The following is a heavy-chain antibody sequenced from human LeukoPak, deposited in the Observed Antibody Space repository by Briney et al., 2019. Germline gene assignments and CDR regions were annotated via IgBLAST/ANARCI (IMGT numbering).Heavy chain of an antibody. CDR1: GGSFSGYY. CDR2: INHSGST. J-gene: IGHJ4*01. V-gene: IGHV4-34*01. Sequence: PSETLSLTCAVYGGSFSGYYWSWIRQPPGKGLEWIGEINHSGSTNYNLSLKSRVTISVDTSKNQFSLKLSSVTAADTAVYYCARAGYWNYYGSGSYYSFDYWGQGTLVTVSS. CDR3: ARAGYWNYYGSGSYYSFDY. D-gene: IGHD3-10*01.